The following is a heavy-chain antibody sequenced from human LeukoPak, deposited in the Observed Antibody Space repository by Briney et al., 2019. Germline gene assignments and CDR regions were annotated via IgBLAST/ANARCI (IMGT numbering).Heavy chain of an antibody. CDR1: GFAFGHYT. CDR3: TRDPLDISRWANAFDI. J-gene: IGHJ3*02. D-gene: IGHD2-2*03. Sequence: QAGGSLRLSCAASGFAFGHYTMHWVRQAPGKGLEWVSLISWDGGNTYYADSVKGRFTISRDNSKNTLYVQMNGLRPEDTAVYYCTRDPLDISRWANAFDIWGQGTMVTVSS. CDR2: ISWDGGNT. V-gene: IGHV3-43*01.